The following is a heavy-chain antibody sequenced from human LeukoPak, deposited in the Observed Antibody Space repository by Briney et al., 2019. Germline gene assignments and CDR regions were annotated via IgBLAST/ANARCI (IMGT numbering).Heavy chain of an antibody. CDR1: GGSFSGYY. CDR2: INHSGST. Sequence: SETLSLSCAVYGGSFSGYYWRWIRQPPGKGLEWIGEINHSGSTNYNPSLKSRVTISVDTSKNQFSLKLSSVTAADTAVYYCALRPKGYSYGFDYWGQGTLVTVSS. CDR3: ALRPKGYSYGFDY. J-gene: IGHJ4*02. V-gene: IGHV4-34*01. D-gene: IGHD5-18*01.